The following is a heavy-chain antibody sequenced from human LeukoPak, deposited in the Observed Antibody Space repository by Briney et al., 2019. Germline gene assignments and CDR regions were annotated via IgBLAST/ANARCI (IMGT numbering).Heavy chain of an antibody. D-gene: IGHD6-13*01. J-gene: IGHJ4*02. V-gene: IGHV4-39*01. CDR2: IHYSGST. CDR3: ASHLYSSSWYPY. Sequence: SETLSLTCAVSGGSSRSGDYFWSWIRQPPGKGLEWIGSIHYSGSTYYNPSLKSRVTISVDTSKNQFSLKLSSVTAADTAVYYCASHLYSSSWYPYWGQGTLVTVSS. CDR1: GGSSRSGDYF.